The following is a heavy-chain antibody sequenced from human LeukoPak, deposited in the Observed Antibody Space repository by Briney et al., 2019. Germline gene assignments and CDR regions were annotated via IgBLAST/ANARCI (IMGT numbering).Heavy chain of an antibody. CDR2: IYHSGNT. V-gene: IGHV4-30-2*01. CDR3: ARVRHSGARDAFDI. CDR1: GGPISSDGYS. J-gene: IGHJ3*02. D-gene: IGHD5-12*01. Sequence: SETLSLTCVVSGGPISSDGYSWSWIRQPPGKGLEWIAYIYHSGNTYYNPSLKSRVTMSVDRSKNQFSLNLSSVTAADTAVYYCARVRHSGARDAFDIWGQGTMVTVSS.